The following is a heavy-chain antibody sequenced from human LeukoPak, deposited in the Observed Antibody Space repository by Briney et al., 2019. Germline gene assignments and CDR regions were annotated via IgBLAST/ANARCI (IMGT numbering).Heavy chain of an antibody. Sequence: SETLSLTCAVYGGSFSGYYWSWIRQPPGKGLEWIGYIYYSGSTNYNPSLKSRVTISVDTSKNQFSLKLSSVTAADTAVYYCARVGYGDYLVDYWGQGTLVTVSS. CDR2: IYYSGST. V-gene: IGHV4-59*01. CDR3: ARVGYGDYLVDY. J-gene: IGHJ4*02. D-gene: IGHD4-17*01. CDR1: GGSFSGYY.